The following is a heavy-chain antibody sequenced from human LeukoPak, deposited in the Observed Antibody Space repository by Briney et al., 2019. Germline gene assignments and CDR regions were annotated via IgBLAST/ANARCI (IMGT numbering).Heavy chain of an antibody. J-gene: IGHJ4*02. CDR1: GFTFSSYG. V-gene: IGHV3-30*02. Sequence: GGSLRLSCAASGFTFSSYGMHWVRQAPGKGLEWVAFIRYDGSNKYYADSVKGRSTISRDNSKNTLYLQMGSLRAEDMAVYYCARDGGYSYGYFDYWGQGTLVTVSS. D-gene: IGHD5-18*01. CDR2: IRYDGSNK. CDR3: ARDGGYSYGYFDY.